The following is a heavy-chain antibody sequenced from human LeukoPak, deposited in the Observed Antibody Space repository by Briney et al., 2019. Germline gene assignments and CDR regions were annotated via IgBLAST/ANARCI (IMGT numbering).Heavy chain of an antibody. V-gene: IGHV3-7*01. D-gene: IGHD2-8*02. Sequence: SGGPLRLSCVASGFSFSSHRMSWVRQAPGKGLEWVADIKQDGSDSNYVDSVGGRFTISRDNDKNSLHLQMNSLRVEDTAVYFCARDSTGWQADSFDIWGQGTMVTVSS. J-gene: IGHJ3*02. CDR2: IKQDGSDS. CDR3: ARDSTGWQADSFDI. CDR1: GFSFSSHR.